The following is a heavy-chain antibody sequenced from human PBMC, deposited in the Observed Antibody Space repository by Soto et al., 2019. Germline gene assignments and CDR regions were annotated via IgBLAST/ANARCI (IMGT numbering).Heavy chain of an antibody. D-gene: IGHD2-2*01. J-gene: IGHJ6*02. CDR2: IYPGDSDT. CDR3: ASQGYCSSTSCQRDNYYYYGMDV. Sequence: GESLKISCKGSGYSFTSYWIGWVRQMPGKGLEWMGIIYPGDSDTRYSPSFQGQVTISADKSISTAYLQWSSLKASDTAMYYCASQGYCSSTSCQRDNYYYYGMDVWGQGTTVTVSS. CDR1: GYSFTSYW. V-gene: IGHV5-51*01.